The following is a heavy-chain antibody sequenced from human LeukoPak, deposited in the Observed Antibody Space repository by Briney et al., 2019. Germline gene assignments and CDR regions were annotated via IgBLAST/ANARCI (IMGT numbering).Heavy chain of an antibody. V-gene: IGHV1-69*13. CDR3: ARDQDGDYVDYYYGMDV. D-gene: IGHD4-17*01. J-gene: IGHJ6*02. Sequence: ASVKVSCKASGGTFSSYAISWVRQAPGQGLEWMGGIIPIFGTANYAQKFQGRVTITADESTSTAYMKLSSLRSEDTAVYYCARDQDGDYVDYYYGMDVWGQGTTVTVSS. CDR2: IIPIFGTA. CDR1: GGTFSSYA.